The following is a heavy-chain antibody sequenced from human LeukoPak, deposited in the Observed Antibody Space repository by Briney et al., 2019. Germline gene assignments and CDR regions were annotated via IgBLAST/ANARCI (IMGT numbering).Heavy chain of an antibody. D-gene: IGHD1-26*01. J-gene: IGHJ4*02. CDR3: AREIVGAYYFDY. CDR1: GGTFSSYA. Sequence: SVKVSCKASGGTFSSYAISWVRQAPGQGLEWMGGIIPTFGTANYAQKFQGRVTITTDESTSTAYMELSSLRSEDTAVYYCAREIVGAYYFDYWGQGTLVTVSS. V-gene: IGHV1-69*05. CDR2: IIPTFGTA.